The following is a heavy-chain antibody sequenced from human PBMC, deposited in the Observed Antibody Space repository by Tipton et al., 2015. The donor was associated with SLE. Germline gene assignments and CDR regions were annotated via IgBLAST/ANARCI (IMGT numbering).Heavy chain of an antibody. J-gene: IGHJ3*02. CDR3: AREVVATVDAFDI. Sequence: QLMQSGVEVKKPGASVKVSCKAYGYTFTSYGISWGRQAPGQGLEWMGWISTYNDNANYAQRLQDRVTMTTDTSTSTAYMELRSLRSDDTAVYYCAREVVATVDAFDIWGQGTMVTVSS. D-gene: IGHD5-12*01. CDR2: ISTYNDNA. V-gene: IGHV1-18*01. CDR1: GYTFTSYG.